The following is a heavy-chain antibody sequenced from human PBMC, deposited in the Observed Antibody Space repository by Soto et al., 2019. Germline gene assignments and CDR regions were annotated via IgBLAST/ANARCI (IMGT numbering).Heavy chain of an antibody. CDR2: ISYDGSNK. CDR3: AKYIPSETTVSWSYYYGMDV. D-gene: IGHD4-4*01. J-gene: IGHJ6*02. Sequence: QVQLVESGGGVVQPGRSLRLSCAASGFTFSSYGMHWVRQAPGKGLEWVAVISYDGSNKYYADSVKGRFNISRDNSTNTLYLQMNRLRAEDTAVYYCAKYIPSETTVSWSYYYGMDVCGQGTTVTVSS. CDR1: GFTFSSYG. V-gene: IGHV3-30*18.